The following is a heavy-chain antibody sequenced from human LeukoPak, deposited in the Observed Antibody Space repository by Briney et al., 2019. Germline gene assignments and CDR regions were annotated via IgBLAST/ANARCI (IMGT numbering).Heavy chain of an antibody. CDR1: GYTFTSYG. Sequence: GASVKVSCKASGYTFTSYGINWVRQAPGQGLEWMGWISTYNGHTSSAQKLQGRVTMTTDTSTNTAYMELRSLRSDDTAVYYCARESGFGNSYFDYWGQGTLVTVSS. J-gene: IGHJ4*02. D-gene: IGHD3-10*01. V-gene: IGHV1-18*01. CDR3: ARESGFGNSYFDY. CDR2: ISTYNGHT.